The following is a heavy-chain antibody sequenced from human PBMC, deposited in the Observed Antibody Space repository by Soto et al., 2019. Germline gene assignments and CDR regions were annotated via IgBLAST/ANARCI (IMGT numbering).Heavy chain of an antibody. Sequence: QVQLVESGGGVVQPGTSLRLSCAASGFTFSTHAMHWVRQAPGKGLEWVALISYDGSNEYYAGSVRGRFTISRDNSKNTLYLQMNTLRPEDTAVYYCAKGRDSSGYYYAYWGQGALVTVSS. J-gene: IGHJ4*02. CDR2: ISYDGSNE. V-gene: IGHV3-30*18. CDR1: GFTFSTHA. D-gene: IGHD3-22*01. CDR3: AKGRDSSGYYYAY.